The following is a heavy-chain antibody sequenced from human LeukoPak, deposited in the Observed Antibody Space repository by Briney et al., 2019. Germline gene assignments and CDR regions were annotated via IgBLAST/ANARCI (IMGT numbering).Heavy chain of an antibody. J-gene: IGHJ5*02. Sequence: SETLSLTCAVSGVSISSGGYSWSWIRQPPGKGLEWIGYIYHSGSTYYNPSLKSRVTISVDRSKNQFSLKLSSVTAADTAVYYCARGGIAVAGPNWFDPWGQGTLVTVSS. CDR3: ARGGIAVAGPNWFDP. V-gene: IGHV4-30-2*01. CDR1: GVSISSGGYS. CDR2: IYHSGST. D-gene: IGHD6-19*01.